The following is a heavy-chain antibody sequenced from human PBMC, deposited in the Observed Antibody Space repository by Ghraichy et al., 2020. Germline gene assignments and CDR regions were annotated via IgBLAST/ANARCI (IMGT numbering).Heavy chain of an antibody. CDR1: GDSVTSDRHY. Sequence: SETLSLTCSVSGDSVTSDRHYWSWIRQPPGKGLEWIGYVDHSGGTTYNPSLKSRVTISVDTSKNQFSLEVRSVTAADKAVYFCARAPRLYDVWTGYWTAGLDSWGQGTLVPVSA. CDR3: ARAPRLYDVWTGYWTAGLDS. D-gene: IGHD3-3*01. J-gene: IGHJ4*02. V-gene: IGHV4-61*01. CDR2: VDHSGGT.